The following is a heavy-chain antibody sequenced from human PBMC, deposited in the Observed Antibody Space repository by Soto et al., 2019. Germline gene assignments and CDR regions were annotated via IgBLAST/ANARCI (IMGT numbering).Heavy chain of an antibody. CDR2: ISGSGGST. V-gene: IGHV3-23*01. Sequence: GGSLRLSCAASGFTFSSYAMSWVRQAPGKGLEWVSTISGSGGSTYYADSVKCRFTISRDNSKNTLYLQMNSLRAEDTAVYYCAKGHFDVYYYYMDVWGKGTTVTVSS. CDR1: GFTFSSYA. J-gene: IGHJ6*03. CDR3: AKGHFDVYYYYMDV.